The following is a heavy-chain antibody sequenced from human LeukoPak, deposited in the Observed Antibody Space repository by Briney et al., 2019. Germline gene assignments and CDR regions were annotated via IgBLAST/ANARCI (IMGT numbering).Heavy chain of an antibody. CDR1: GFTFSSYG. CDR2: ISYDGSNK. V-gene: IGHV3-30*03. D-gene: IGHD2-2*01. J-gene: IGHJ4*02. Sequence: GGSLRLSCAASGFTFSSYGMHWVRQAPGKGLEWVAVISYDGSNKYYADSVKGRFTVSRDNSKNTLYLQMNSLRAEDTAVNYCARGKVPAALPFDYWGQGTLVTVSS. CDR3: ARGKVPAALPFDY.